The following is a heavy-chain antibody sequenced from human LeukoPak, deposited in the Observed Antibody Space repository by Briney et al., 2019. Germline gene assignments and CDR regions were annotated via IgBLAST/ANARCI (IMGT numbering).Heavy chain of an antibody. CDR2: ISSRGTYI. J-gene: IGHJ4*02. CDR1: GFTVSSNY. V-gene: IGHV3-21*01. Sequence: GGSLRLSCAASGFTVSSNYMSWVRQAPGKGLEWVSSISSRGTYIYYVDSLKGRFTISRDNANNSLYLQMNSLRAEDTAVYYCARAQSPDSWGQGTLVTVSS. CDR3: ARAQSPDS.